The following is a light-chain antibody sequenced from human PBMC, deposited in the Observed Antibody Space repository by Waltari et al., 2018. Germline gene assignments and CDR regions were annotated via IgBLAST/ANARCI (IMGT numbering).Light chain of an antibody. J-gene: IGKJ3*01. CDR3: QQSSSTPPFT. CDR2: AAS. CDR1: QSISSY. Sequence: DIQMTQSPSSLSASVGDRVTITCRASQSISSYLNWYQQKPGKVPKLLIYAASSLQSGVPSRFSGSGSGTDFTLTINSLQPEDFATYYCQQSSSTPPFTFGPGTKVDIK. V-gene: IGKV1-39*01.